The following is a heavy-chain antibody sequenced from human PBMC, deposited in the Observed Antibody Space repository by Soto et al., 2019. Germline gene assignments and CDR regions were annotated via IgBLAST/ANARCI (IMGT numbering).Heavy chain of an antibody. Sequence: EVQLLESGGGLVQPGGSLRLSCAASGFTFSSYAMSWVRQAPGKGLEWVSAISGSGGSTYYADSVKGRFTISRDNSKNTLYLQMNSLRAEDTAVYYCAKEGYYYDSSGYYPYDAFEIWGQGTMVTVSS. V-gene: IGHV3-23*01. CDR2: ISGSGGST. CDR3: AKEGYYYDSSGYYPYDAFEI. J-gene: IGHJ3*02. D-gene: IGHD3-22*01. CDR1: GFTFSSYA.